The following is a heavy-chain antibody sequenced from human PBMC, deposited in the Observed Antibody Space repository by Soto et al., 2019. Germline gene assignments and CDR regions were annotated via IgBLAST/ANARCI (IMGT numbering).Heavy chain of an antibody. Sequence: PGGSLRLSCVAFEFTITQDWMHWVRQAPGKGLVWVARLRSDGTTTTYADSVQGRFTISRDNAKNTLYLQMNRLSAEDSAVYYCARDMWSTADFYYGMDLWGQGTTVTVSS. V-gene: IGHV3-74*03. CDR1: EFTITQDW. CDR2: LRSDGTTT. J-gene: IGHJ6*02. CDR3: ARDMWSTADFYYGMDL. D-gene: IGHD2-21*01.